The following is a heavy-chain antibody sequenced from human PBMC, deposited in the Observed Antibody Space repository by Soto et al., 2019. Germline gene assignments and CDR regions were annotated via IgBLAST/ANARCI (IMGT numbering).Heavy chain of an antibody. D-gene: IGHD6-19*01. CDR3: ARDKVNIGVDGIHYFYGMDV. CDR2: IYYSGST. J-gene: IGHJ6*02. CDR1: GGSISSYY. V-gene: IGHV4-59*01. Sequence: QVQLQESGPGLVKPSETLSLTCTVSGGSISSYYWSWIRQPPGKGLEWIGYIYYSGSTKYNPSLKSRVTISVDTSTNQFSLKLSSVTAADTAVYYCARDKVNIGVDGIHYFYGMDVWGQGTTVTVSS.